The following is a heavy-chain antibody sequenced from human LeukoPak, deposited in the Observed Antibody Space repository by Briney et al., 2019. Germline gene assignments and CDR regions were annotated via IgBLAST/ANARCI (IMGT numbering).Heavy chain of an antibody. CDR1: GYTFTDYY. J-gene: IGHJ4*02. Sequence: SVKVSCKASGYTFTDYYMHWVRQAPGQGFEWMGWINPNDGDTNYAQKFQSRVTMTRDTSISTAHMEVSRLRSDDTAVYYCARANFLYCSSSTCLFDYWGQGTLVTVSS. D-gene: IGHD2-2*01. CDR3: ARANFLYCSSSTCLFDY. CDR2: INPNDGDT. V-gene: IGHV1-2*02.